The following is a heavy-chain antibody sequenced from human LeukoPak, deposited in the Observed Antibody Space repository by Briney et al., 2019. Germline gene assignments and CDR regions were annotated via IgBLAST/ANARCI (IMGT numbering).Heavy chain of an antibody. CDR2: IWYDGSNK. Sequence: PGRSLRLSCAASGFTFSSYGMHWVRQAPGKGLEWVAVIWYDGSNKYYADSVKGRFTISRDNSKNTLYLQMNSLRAEDTAVYYCARDPHIYYYGMDVWGQGTTVTVSS. V-gene: IGHV3-33*01. CDR1: GFTFSSYG. CDR3: ARDPHIYYYGMDV. J-gene: IGHJ6*02.